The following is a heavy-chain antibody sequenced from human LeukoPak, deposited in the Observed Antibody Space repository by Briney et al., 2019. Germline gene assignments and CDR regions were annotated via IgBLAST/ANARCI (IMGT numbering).Heavy chain of an antibody. D-gene: IGHD3-22*01. CDR1: GYTFTGYY. CDR2: INPNSGGT. Sequence: ASVRGSCKASGYTFTGYYMHWVRQAPGQGLGWIGWINPNSGGTNYAQKFQGRATMTRDTSISTAYMELGRLRSDDTAVYYCASQPLYYYDSSGYDAFDIWGQGTMVTVSS. V-gene: IGHV1-2*02. CDR3: ASQPLYYYDSSGYDAFDI. J-gene: IGHJ3*02.